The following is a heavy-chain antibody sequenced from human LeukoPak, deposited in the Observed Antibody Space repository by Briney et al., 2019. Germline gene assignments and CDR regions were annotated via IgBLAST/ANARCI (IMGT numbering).Heavy chain of an antibody. D-gene: IGHD4-17*01. CDR3: ARVYDYGDFGFDP. V-gene: IGHV4-59*06. CDR2: IYYSGST. J-gene: IGHJ5*02. CDR1: GGSISSYY. Sequence: SETLSLTCTVSGGSISSYYWSWIRQPPGKGLEWIGYIYYSGSTYYNPSLKSRVTISVDTSKNQFSLKLSSVTAADTAVYYCARVYDYGDFGFDPWGQGTLVTVSP.